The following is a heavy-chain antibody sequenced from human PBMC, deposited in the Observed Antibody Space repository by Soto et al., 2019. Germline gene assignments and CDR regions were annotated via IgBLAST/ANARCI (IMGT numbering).Heavy chain of an antibody. Sequence: QVQLVQSVAEVKKPGSSVKVSCKASGGTFSSYAISWVRQAPGQGLEWMGRIIPILGIANYAQKFQGRVTITADKSTSTAYMELCSLRSEDTAVYYCASGYSSGWYYFDYWGQGTLVTVSS. CDR1: GGTFSSYA. CDR3: ASGYSSGWYYFDY. J-gene: IGHJ4*02. D-gene: IGHD6-19*01. CDR2: IIPILGIA. V-gene: IGHV1-69*02.